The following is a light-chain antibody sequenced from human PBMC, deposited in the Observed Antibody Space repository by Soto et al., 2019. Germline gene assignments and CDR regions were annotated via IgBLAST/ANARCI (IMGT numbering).Light chain of an antibody. CDR1: QSVSSS. J-gene: IGKJ5*01. V-gene: IGKV3-11*01. CDR3: QQRDNGIT. Sequence: EIVLTQSPATLSLSPGERATLSCRASQSVSSSLAWYQQKPGQAPRLLIYDASNRATGIPARFSGSGSGTDFTLTISSLESEDFVVYYCQQRDNGITFGQGTRLEMK. CDR2: DAS.